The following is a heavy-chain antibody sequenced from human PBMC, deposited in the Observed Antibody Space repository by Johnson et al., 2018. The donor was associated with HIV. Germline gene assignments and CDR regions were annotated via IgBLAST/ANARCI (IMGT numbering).Heavy chain of an antibody. CDR3: ATGVVVTAMNDAFDI. D-gene: IGHD2-21*02. V-gene: IGHV3-66*02. J-gene: IGHJ3*02. CDR1: GFTFSDYY. Sequence: MQLVESGGGLVKPGGSLRLSCAASGFTFSDYYMSWVRQAPGKGLEWVSVIFTVGDVYYADSVKGRFTIARDNSKNTLYLQMNSLRAEDTAVYYCATGVVVTAMNDAFDIWGQGTMVTVSS. CDR2: IFTVGDV.